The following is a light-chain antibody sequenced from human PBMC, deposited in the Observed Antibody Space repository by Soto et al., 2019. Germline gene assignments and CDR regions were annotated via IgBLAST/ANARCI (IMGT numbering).Light chain of an antibody. CDR3: QQYNSYS. Sequence: DIQMTQSPSTLPSSVGDSVTITCRASQSISNWLAWYQKKPGTAPKLLIYHASTLESGVPSRFSGSGSGTEFTLTISSLQPDDFATYYCQQYNSYSFGQGTKVDI. CDR2: HAS. J-gene: IGKJ1*01. CDR1: QSISNW. V-gene: IGKV1-5*01.